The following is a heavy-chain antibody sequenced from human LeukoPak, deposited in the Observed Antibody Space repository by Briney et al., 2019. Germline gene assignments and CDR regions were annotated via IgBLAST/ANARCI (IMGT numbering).Heavy chain of an antibody. CDR3: ARAKLYYYGSGTLSRDIDY. Sequence: ASVKVSCKASGYTFTSYGISWVRQAPGQGLVWMGWISAYNGNTNYAQKLQGRVTMTTDTSTSTAYMELRSLRSDDTAVYYCARAKLYYYGSGTLSRDIDYWGQGTLVTVSS. D-gene: IGHD3-10*01. V-gene: IGHV1-18*01. J-gene: IGHJ4*02. CDR2: ISAYNGNT. CDR1: GYTFTSYG.